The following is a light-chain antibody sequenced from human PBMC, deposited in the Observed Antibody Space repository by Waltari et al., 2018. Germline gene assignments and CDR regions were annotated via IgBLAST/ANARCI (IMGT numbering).Light chain of an antibody. CDR1: SSNVGSYDL. J-gene: IGLJ2*01. V-gene: IGLV2-23*02. Sequence: QSALTQPASVSGSLGQSITISCPGSSSNVGSYDLVSWYQHHPGEAPKLLIYEVVKRPSGVSNRFSGSKSGNAASLTISGLQAEDEATYYCCSYANSSPRLVFGGGTELAVL. CDR2: EVV. CDR3: CSYANSSPRLV.